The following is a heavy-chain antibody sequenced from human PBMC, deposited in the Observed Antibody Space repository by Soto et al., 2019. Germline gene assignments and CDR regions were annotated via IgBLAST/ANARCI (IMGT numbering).Heavy chain of an antibody. CDR1: GGSISSSNW. J-gene: IGHJ5*02. CDR2: IYHSGST. D-gene: IGHD3-10*01. V-gene: IGHV4-4*02. Sequence: SETLSLTCAVSGGSISSSNWWSWVRQPPGKGLEWIGEIYHSGSTNYNPSLKSRVTISVDKSKNQFSLKLSSVTAADTAVYYCARGQGTRENWFDRWGQGTLVNVSS. CDR3: ARGQGTRENWFDR.